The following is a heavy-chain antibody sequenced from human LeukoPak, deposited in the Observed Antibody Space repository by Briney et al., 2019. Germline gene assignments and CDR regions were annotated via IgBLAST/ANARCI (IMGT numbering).Heavy chain of an antibody. J-gene: IGHJ4*02. D-gene: IGHD3-22*01. V-gene: IGHV3-72*01. CDR3: ARSYYYGGSRYYSDY. Sequence: GGSLRLSCAASGFTSSDHYMDWVRQAPGKGLEWVGRTRTKANSYNSEYAASGQCTFIISRDTSKDSLYLKMNTLKTEDSAVYYCARSYYYGGSRYYSDYWGQGALGTVSS. CDR1: GFTSSDHY. CDR2: TRTKANSYNS.